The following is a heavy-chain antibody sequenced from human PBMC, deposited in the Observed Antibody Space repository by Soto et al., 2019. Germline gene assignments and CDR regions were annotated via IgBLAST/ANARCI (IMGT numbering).Heavy chain of an antibody. Sequence: QVELVESGGGVVQSGRSLRLSCAASGFTFSDFGIHWVRQAPGKGLEWVATVTYDGKNEFYADSVKGLFSISRDNSRNTVSLQMSGLRPEDTALYYCAKDASTVIALFAHWGQGTLVTVSS. V-gene: IGHV3-30*18. CDR1: GFTFSDFG. CDR2: VTYDGKNE. D-gene: IGHD4-4*01. CDR3: AKDASTVIALFAH. J-gene: IGHJ4*02.